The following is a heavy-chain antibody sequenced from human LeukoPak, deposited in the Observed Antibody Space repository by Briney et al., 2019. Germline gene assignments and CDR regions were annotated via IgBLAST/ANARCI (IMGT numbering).Heavy chain of an antibody. CDR2: MNPNSGNT. D-gene: IGHD2-15*01. V-gene: IGHV1-8*01. Sequence: ASVKVSCKASGYTFTSYDINWVRQATGQGLEWMGWMNPNSGNTGYAQKFQGRVTMTRNTSISTAYMELSSLRSEDTAVYYCARKKYCSGGSCYSEWFDPWGQGTLVTVSS. J-gene: IGHJ5*02. CDR3: ARKKYCSGGSCYSEWFDP. CDR1: GYTFTSYD.